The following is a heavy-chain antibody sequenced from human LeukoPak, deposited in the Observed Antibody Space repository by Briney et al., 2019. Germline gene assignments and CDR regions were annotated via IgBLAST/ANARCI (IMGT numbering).Heavy chain of an antibody. CDR1: GGSISGNNW. CDR3: ARNMVGETTFDY. V-gene: IGHV4-4*02. D-gene: IGHD2/OR15-2a*01. J-gene: IGHJ4*02. Sequence: PSGTLSLTCAVSGGSISGNNWWSWVRQPPGKGLEWIGEISHSGSTGYNSSLKSRVTISVDKSKNQFSLKLSSVTAADTAVYYCARNMVGETTFDYWGQGTLVTVSS. CDR2: ISHSGST.